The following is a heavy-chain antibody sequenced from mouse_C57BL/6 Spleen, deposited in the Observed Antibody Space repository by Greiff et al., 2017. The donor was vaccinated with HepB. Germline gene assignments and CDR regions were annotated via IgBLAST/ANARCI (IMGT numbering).Heavy chain of an antibody. CDR1: GYAFSSSW. D-gene: IGHD1-1*01. CDR2: IYPGDGDT. CDR3: AREAIYYGSSYDGDYFDY. J-gene: IGHJ2*01. V-gene: IGHV1-82*01. Sequence: QVQLQQSGPELVKPGASVKISCKASGYAFSSSWMNWVKQRPGKGLEWIGRIYPGDGDTNYNGKFKGKATLTADKSSSTAYMQLSSLTSEDSAVYFCAREAIYYGSSYDGDYFDYWGQGTTLTVSS.